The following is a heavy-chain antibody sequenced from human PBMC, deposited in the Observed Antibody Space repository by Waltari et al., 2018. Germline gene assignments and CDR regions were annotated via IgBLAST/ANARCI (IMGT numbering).Heavy chain of an antibody. CDR1: GFTFSDQY. Sequence: EVQLVESGGGLVQPGGSLRLSCAGSGFTFSDQYMDWVRQAPGKGVEWVGRTRNKAHSYTTEYAASVKGRFTISRDDSKNSMYLQMNSLNTEDTAVYYCATLSSGWSWGQGTLVTVSS. J-gene: IGHJ5*02. CDR2: TRNKAHSYTT. CDR3: ATLSSGWS. V-gene: IGHV3-72*01. D-gene: IGHD6-19*01.